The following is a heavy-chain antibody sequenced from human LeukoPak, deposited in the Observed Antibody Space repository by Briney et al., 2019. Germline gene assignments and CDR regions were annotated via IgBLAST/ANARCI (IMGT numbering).Heavy chain of an antibody. CDR2: IYSGGST. CDR3: ARGLGYCTSTTCLLPFHH. CDR1: GFTVSTYY. V-gene: IGHV3-53*01. J-gene: IGHJ4*02. Sequence: GGSLRLSCAASGFTVSTYYMTWVRQAPGKGLECVSVIYSGGSTYYADSVKGRFTVSRDNSKNTLYLQMNSLRAEDTAMYYCARGLGYCTSTTCLLPFHHWRQGTLVRVS. D-gene: IGHD2-2*01.